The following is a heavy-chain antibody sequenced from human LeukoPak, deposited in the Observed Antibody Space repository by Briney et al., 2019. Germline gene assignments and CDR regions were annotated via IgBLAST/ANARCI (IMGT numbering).Heavy chain of an antibody. V-gene: IGHV1-2*02. CDR1: GYTFTGYY. J-gene: IGHJ4*02. CDR2: INPNSGGT. CDR3: ARGTPSMVASYELFY. D-gene: IGHD5-12*01. Sequence: GASVKVSCKASGYTFTGYYMHWVRQAPGQGLEWMGWINPNSGGTNYVQKFQGRVTMTRDTSISTAYMELSRLRSDDTAVYYCARGTPSMVASYELFYWGQGTLVTVSS.